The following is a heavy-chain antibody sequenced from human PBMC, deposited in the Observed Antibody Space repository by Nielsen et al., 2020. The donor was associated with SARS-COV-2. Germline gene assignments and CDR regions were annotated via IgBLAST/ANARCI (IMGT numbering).Heavy chain of an antibody. CDR1: GFTFSSYG. D-gene: IGHD5-12*01. CDR3: ALVAVHAFDI. J-gene: IGHJ3*02. CDR2: ISWNSGSI. Sequence: SLKISCAASGFTFSSYGMHWVRQAPGKGLEWVSGISWNSGSIGYADSVKGRFTISRDNAKNSLYLQMNSLRAEDTALYYCALVAVHAFDIWDQGTMVTVSS. V-gene: IGHV3-9*01.